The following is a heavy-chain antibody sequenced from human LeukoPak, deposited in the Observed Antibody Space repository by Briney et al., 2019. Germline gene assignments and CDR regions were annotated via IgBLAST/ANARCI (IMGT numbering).Heavy chain of an antibody. J-gene: IGHJ6*03. CDR3: TTLAYSSSWVHYYYYMDV. CDR2: IKSKTDGGTT. D-gene: IGHD6-13*01. V-gene: IGHV3-15*01. Sequence: GGSLRLSCAASGFTFSNAWMSWVRQAPGKGLEWVGRIKSKTDGGTTDYAAPVKGRFTISRDDSKNTLYLQMNSLKTEDTAVYYCTTLAYSSSWVHYYYYMDVWGKGTTVTVSS. CDR1: GFTFSNAW.